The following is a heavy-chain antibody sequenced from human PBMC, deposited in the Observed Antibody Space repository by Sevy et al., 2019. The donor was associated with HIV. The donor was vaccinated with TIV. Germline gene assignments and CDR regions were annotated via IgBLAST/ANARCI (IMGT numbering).Heavy chain of an antibody. CDR2: IIHIVGIA. Sequence: ASVKVSCKASGGTFSTYAISWVRHAPGQGLEWMGGIIHIVGIANYAQKFQGRVTITADKSTSTAYMELSSLRSEDTAVSYCARNLHRDYSISGTNYYYMDVWGKGTTVTVSS. J-gene: IGHJ6*03. CDR3: ARNLHRDYSISGTNYYYMDV. CDR1: GGTFSTYA. V-gene: IGHV1-69*10. D-gene: IGHD6-13*01.